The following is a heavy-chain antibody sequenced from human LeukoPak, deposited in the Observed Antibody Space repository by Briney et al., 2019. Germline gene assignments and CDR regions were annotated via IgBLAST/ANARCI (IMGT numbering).Heavy chain of an antibody. CDR2: ISSSSNYI. Sequence: GGSLRLSCTASGFTFSSYSMNWVRQAPGKGLEWVSSISSSSNYIYYADSVKSRFTISRDNAKNSLYLQMNRLRAEDTAVYYCARGAGYFDYWGQGTLVTVSS. CDR1: GFTFSSYS. CDR3: ARGAGYFDY. J-gene: IGHJ4*02. V-gene: IGHV3-21*01.